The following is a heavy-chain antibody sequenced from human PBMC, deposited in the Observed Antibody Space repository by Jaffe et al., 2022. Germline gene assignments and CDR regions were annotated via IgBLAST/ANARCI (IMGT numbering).Heavy chain of an antibody. J-gene: IGHJ3*02. V-gene: IGHV1-46*03. D-gene: IGHD4-17*01. CDR2: INPSGGST. CDR3: ARIYGDYANDHGVRQSDAFDI. CDR1: GYTFTSYY. Sequence: QVQLVQSGAEVKKPGASVKVSCKASGYTFTSYYMHWVRQAPGQGLEWMGIINPSGGSTSYAQKFQGRVTMTRDTSTSTVYMELSSLRSEDTAVYYCARIYGDYANDHGVRQSDAFDIWGQGTMVTVSS.